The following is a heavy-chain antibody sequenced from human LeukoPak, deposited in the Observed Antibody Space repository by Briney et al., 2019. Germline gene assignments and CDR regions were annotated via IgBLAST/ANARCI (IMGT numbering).Heavy chain of an antibody. D-gene: IGHD5-24*01. V-gene: IGHV3-7*01. CDR2: IKQDGSEI. J-gene: IGHJ4*02. Sequence: GGSLSLSCAASGFIFSRYWMSWVRQAPGKGPEWVANIKQDGSEIVYVDSVKGRFTISRDNAKNSLYLQMNSLRAEDTALYYCVRDKDTYNEFYDYWGQGTLVTVSS. CDR3: VRDKDTYNEFYDY. CDR1: GFIFSRYW.